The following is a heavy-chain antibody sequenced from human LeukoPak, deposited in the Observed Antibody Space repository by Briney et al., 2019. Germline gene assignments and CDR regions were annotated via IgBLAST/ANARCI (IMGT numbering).Heavy chain of an antibody. CDR3: ARDFYGDYENWFDP. D-gene: IGHD4-17*01. Sequence: SETPSLTCTVSGGSISSYYWSWIRQPAGKGLEWIGRIYTSGSTNYNPSLKSRVTMSVDKSKNQFSLKLSSVTAADTAVYYCARDFYGDYENWFDPWGQGTLVTVSS. V-gene: IGHV4-4*07. CDR2: IYTSGST. J-gene: IGHJ5*02. CDR1: GGSISSYY.